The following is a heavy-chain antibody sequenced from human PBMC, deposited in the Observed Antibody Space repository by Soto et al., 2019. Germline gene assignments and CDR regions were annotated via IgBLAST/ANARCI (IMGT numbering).Heavy chain of an antibody. CDR1: GGSISSYY. V-gene: IGHV4-59*01. CDR2: IYYSGST. J-gene: IGHJ6*03. Sequence: SETLSLTCTVSGGSISSYYWSWIRQPPGKGLEWIGYIYYSGSTNYNPSLKSRVTISVDTSKNQFSLKLSSVTAADTAVYYCARVAGIAAAGLYYYYYYMDVWGKGTTVTVSS. D-gene: IGHD6-13*01. CDR3: ARVAGIAAAGLYYYYYYMDV.